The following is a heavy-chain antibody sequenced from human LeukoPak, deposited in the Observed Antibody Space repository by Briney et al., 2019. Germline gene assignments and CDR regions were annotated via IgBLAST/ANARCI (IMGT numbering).Heavy chain of an antibody. Sequence: PSETLSLTCTVSGGSISSSSYYWGWIRQPPGKGLEWIGSIYYSGSTYYNPSLKSRITISVDTSKNQFSLKLSSVTAADTAVYYCAREVPAAMYYYYYYMDVWGKGTTVTVSS. V-gene: IGHV4-39*07. CDR3: AREVPAAMYYYYYYMDV. CDR1: GGSISSSSYY. D-gene: IGHD2-2*01. J-gene: IGHJ6*03. CDR2: IYYSGST.